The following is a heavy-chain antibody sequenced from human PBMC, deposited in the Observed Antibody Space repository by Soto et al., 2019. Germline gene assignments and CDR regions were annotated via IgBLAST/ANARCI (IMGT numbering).Heavy chain of an antibody. D-gene: IGHD1-26*01. Sequence: ASVKVSCKASGYTFTSYAIHWVRQAPGQSLEWMGWVDTGNGNTKYSQKFQGRVTITRDTYANTADMELSSLRSEDTAVYYCARDAKWDPRGVEAQQDDYFHYWAQGTLVTVYS. CDR1: GYTFTSYA. CDR3: ARDAKWDPRGVEAQQDDYFHY. J-gene: IGHJ4*02. CDR2: VDTGNGNT. V-gene: IGHV1-3*04.